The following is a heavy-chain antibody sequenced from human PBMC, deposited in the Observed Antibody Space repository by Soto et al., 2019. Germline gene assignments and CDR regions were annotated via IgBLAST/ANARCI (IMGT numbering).Heavy chain of an antibody. CDR3: ARPSGSGLGELSEYYYYYYGMDV. Sequence: ASVKVSCKASGYTFTSYGISWVRQAPGQGLEWMGWISAYNGNTNYAQKLQGRVTMTTDTSTSTAYMELRSLRSDDTAVYYCARPSGSGLGELSEYYYYYYGMDVWGQGTTVTVSS. J-gene: IGHJ6*02. CDR2: ISAYNGNT. CDR1: GYTFTSYG. V-gene: IGHV1-18*01. D-gene: IGHD3-16*02.